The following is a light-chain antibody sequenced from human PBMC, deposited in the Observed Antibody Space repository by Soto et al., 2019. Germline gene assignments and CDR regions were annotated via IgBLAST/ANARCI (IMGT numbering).Light chain of an antibody. CDR2: GDG. CDR3: QSYYSSLRAVV. J-gene: IGLJ2*01. Sequence: QSVLTQPPSVSGAPGQRVTISCTGSSSNIGAGYDVHWYQQFPGTAPKLLIYGDGNRPSGVPDRFSGSKSGTSASLAITGLQAEDEADYSCQSYYSSLRAVVFGGGTKLTVL. V-gene: IGLV1-40*01. CDR1: SSNIGAGYD.